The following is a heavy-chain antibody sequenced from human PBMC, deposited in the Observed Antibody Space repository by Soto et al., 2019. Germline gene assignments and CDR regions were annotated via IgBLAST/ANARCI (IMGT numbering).Heavy chain of an antibody. J-gene: IGHJ4*02. V-gene: IGHV4-34*01. CDR1: GGSFSGYY. Sequence: SETLSLTCAVYGGSFSGYYWSWIRQPPGKGLEWIGEINHSGSTNYNPSLKSRVTISVDTSKNQFSLKLSSVTAADTAVYYCARGTSVAVAVWGQGTLVSVSS. CDR2: INHSGST. D-gene: IGHD6-19*01. CDR3: ARGTSVAVAV.